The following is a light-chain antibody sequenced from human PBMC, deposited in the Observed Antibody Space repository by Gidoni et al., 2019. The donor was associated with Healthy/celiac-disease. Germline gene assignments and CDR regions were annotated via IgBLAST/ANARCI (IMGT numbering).Light chain of an antibody. CDR1: QSVSSSY. J-gene: IGKJ4*01. V-gene: IGKV3-20*01. Sequence: DIVLTQSPGTRSLSPGERATLSCKSSQSVSSSYLAWYQQKPGQAPRLLIYGASSRATGIPDRFSGSGSGTDFTLTISRLEPEDFAVYYCQQYGSSPRVTFGGGTKVEIK. CDR2: GAS. CDR3: QQYGSSPRVT.